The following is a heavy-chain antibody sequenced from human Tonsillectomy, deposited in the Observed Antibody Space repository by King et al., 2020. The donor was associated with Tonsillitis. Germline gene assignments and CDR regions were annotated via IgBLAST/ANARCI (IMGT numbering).Heavy chain of an antibody. CDR3: ARGLFSSTSADAFDI. CDR2: IYYSGST. J-gene: IGHJ3*02. Sequence: QLQESGPGLVKPSQTLSLTCKVSGGPISSGGYYWSWIRLHPGNGLEWIGYIYYSGSTYYNPSLKSRVTISVDTSKNHFALKLSSVTAADTAVYYCARGLFSSTSADAFDIWGQGTLVAVSS. CDR1: GGPISSGGYY. V-gene: IGHV4-31*03. D-gene: IGHD2-2*01.